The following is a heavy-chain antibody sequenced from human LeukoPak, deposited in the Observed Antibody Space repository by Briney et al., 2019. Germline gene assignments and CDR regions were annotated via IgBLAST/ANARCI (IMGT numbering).Heavy chain of an antibody. Sequence: SVKVSCKASGFIFSNSAMQWVRQARGQRLEWIGWIVVGSGYTNYAQKFQERVTITRDMSTSTAYMELSSLRSEDTAVYYCAADVIYDSDWGKGTTVTVSS. CDR3: AADVIYDSD. CDR2: IVVGSGYT. CDR1: GFIFSNSA. D-gene: IGHD3-10*01. V-gene: IGHV1-58*02. J-gene: IGHJ6*04.